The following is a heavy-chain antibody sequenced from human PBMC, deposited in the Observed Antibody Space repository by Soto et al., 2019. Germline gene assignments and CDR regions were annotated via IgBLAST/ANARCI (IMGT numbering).Heavy chain of an antibody. J-gene: IGHJ4*02. V-gene: IGHV3-11*05. Sequence: QVQLVESGGGLVKPGGSLRLSCAASGFTFSDYYMSWIRQAPGKGLEWVSYISRSSSYTNYADSVNGRFTISRDNAKNSLYLQMNSLRADDTAVFYCGGGGGSYLPDYWGQGTLVTVSS. CDR1: GFTFSDYY. D-gene: IGHD1-26*01. CDR2: ISRSSSYT. CDR3: GGGGGSYLPDY.